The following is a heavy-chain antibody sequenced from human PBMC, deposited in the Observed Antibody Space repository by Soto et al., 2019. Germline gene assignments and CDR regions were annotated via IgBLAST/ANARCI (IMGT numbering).Heavy chain of an antibody. J-gene: IGHJ5*02. CDR1: CGSSISGGYY. D-gene: IGHD4-17*01. CDR3: GRRNSGGNWFDP. Sequence: SGPLCLTCTVACGSSISGGYYWSWIRQHPGKGLEWIGYIYYSVNTDYNPSLKSRATISVDTSKTQFSLKLTSLTAADTAVYYCGRRNSGGNWFDPWGPGTLVTVSS. V-gene: IGHV4-61*08. CDR2: IYYSVNT.